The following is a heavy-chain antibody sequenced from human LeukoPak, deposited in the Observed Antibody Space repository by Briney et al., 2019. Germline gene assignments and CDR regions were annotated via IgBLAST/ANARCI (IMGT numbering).Heavy chain of an antibody. CDR2: ISYDGSNK. Sequence: GGSLRLSGAASGFTFSNYAMHWLRQGPGQGLEGVAVISYDGSNKYYADSVKGRFTISTDNSKNTLYLQMNSLRAEDTAVYYCARDFTPEYYYYGMDVWGQGTTVTVSS. V-gene: IGHV3-30-3*01. CDR3: ARDFTPEYYYYGMDV. CDR1: GFTFSNYA. J-gene: IGHJ6*02.